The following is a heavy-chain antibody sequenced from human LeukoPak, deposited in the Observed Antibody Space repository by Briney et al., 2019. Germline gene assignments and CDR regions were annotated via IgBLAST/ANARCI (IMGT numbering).Heavy chain of an antibody. J-gene: IGHJ5*02. CDR3: ARDLGAYYDSSDNWFDP. Sequence: NAGGSLRLSCAASGFTFSSYSMNWVRQAPGKGLEWVSSISSSSSYIYYADSVKGRFTISRDNAKNSLYLQMNSLRAEDTALYYCARDLGAYYDSSDNWFDPWGQGTLVTVSS. D-gene: IGHD3-22*01. CDR1: GFTFSSYS. CDR2: ISSSSSYI. V-gene: IGHV3-21*01.